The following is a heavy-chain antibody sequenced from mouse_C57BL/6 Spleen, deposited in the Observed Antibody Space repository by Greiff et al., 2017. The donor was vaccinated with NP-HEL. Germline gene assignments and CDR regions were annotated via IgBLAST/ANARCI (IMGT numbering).Heavy chain of an antibody. V-gene: IGHV1-54*01. Sequence: VQLQQSGAELVRPGTSVKVSCKASGYAFTNYLIEWVKQRPGQGLEWIGVINPGSGGTNYNEKFKGKATLTADKSSSTAYMQLSSLNSEDSAVYFCARGNDGYPDYWGQGTTLTVSS. CDR3: ARGNDGYPDY. J-gene: IGHJ2*01. CDR2: INPGSGGT. CDR1: GYAFTNYL. D-gene: IGHD2-3*01.